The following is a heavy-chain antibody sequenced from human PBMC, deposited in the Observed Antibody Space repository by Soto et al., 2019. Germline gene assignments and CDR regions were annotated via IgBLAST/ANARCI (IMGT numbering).Heavy chain of an antibody. Sequence: SETLSLTCTVSGGFISSSSYYWGWIRQPPGKGLEWIGSIYYSGSTYYNPSLKSRVTISVDTSKNQFSLKLSSVTAADTAVYYCARRNYDILTGYYYYYGMDVWGQGTTVTVSS. CDR1: GGFISSSSYY. V-gene: IGHV4-39*01. J-gene: IGHJ6*02. CDR3: ARRNYDILTGYYYYYGMDV. CDR2: IYYSGST. D-gene: IGHD3-9*01.